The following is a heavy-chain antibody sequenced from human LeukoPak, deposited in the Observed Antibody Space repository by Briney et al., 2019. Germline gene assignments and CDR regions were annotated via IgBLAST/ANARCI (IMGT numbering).Heavy chain of an antibody. CDR2: VYPRDSEA. D-gene: IGHD3-10*01. CDR1: GYIFTNYW. Sequence: GASLKISCEASGYIFTNYWIGWVRQMPGKGLEWMGIVYPRDSEARYSASFEGQVFISADRSTNTAYLQWSGLKASDTAVYYCAKIASGTYYLIDYWGQGTLVTVSS. CDR3: AKIASGTYYLIDY. V-gene: IGHV5-51*01. J-gene: IGHJ4*02.